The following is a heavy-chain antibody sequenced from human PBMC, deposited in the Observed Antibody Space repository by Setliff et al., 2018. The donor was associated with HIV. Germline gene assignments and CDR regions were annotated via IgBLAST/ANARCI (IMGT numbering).Heavy chain of an antibody. Sequence: SETLSLTCGVDDGSFSGYSWSWIRQSPGKGLEWIGYIYTSGNTKYNPSLQSRVTMSVDTSNSHFSLKLASVTAADTAVYYCARHYYTDPFDYWGQGTLVTVSS. J-gene: IGHJ4*02. CDR2: IYTSGNT. V-gene: IGHV4-4*08. CDR3: ARHYYTDPFDY. CDR1: DGSFSGYS. D-gene: IGHD3-22*01.